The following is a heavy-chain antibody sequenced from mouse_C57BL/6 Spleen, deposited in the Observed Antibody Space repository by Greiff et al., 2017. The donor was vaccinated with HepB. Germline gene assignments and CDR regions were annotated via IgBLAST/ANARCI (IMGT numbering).Heavy chain of an antibody. CDR1: GFSLTSYG. V-gene: IGHV2-6-1*01. CDR3: ARHWRNYPYYAMDY. Sequence: VQRVESGPGLVAPSQSLSITCTVSGFSLTSYGVHWVRQPPGKGLEWLVVIWSDGSTTYNSALKSRLSISKDNSKSQVFLKMNSLQTDDTAMYYCARHWRNYPYYAMDYWGQGTSVTVSS. CDR2: IWSDGST. J-gene: IGHJ4*01. D-gene: IGHD1-1*01.